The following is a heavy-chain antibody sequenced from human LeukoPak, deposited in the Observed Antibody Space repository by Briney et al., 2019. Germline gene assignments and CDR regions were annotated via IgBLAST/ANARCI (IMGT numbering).Heavy chain of an antibody. V-gene: IGHV1-3*01. CDR2: INAGNGNT. Sequence: ASVKVSCKASGYTFTSYAMHWVRQAPGQRLEWMGWINAGNGNTKYSQKFQGRVTITRDTSASTAYMELSSLRSEDTAVYYCARDARLYSTRRGWFDPWGQGTLGTVSS. CDR1: GYTFTSYA. D-gene: IGHD6-13*01. J-gene: IGHJ5*02. CDR3: ARDARLYSTRRGWFDP.